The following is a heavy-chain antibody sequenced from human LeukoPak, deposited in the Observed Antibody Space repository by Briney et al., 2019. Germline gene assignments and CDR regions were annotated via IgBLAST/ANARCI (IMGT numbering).Heavy chain of an antibody. J-gene: IGHJ3*02. V-gene: IGHV3-21*01. CDR2: ISSSSSYI. CDR1: GFTFSSYS. Sequence: GVLRLSCAASGFTFSSYSMNWVRQAPGKGLEWVSSISSSSSYIYYADSVKSRFTISRDNAKNSLYLQMNSLRAEDTAVYYCARDRIASGWRWPDAFDIWGQGTMVTVSS. CDR3: ARDRIASGWRWPDAFDI. D-gene: IGHD3-3*01.